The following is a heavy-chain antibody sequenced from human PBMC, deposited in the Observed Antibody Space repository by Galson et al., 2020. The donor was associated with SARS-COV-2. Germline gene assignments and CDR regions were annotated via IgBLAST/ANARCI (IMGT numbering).Heavy chain of an antibody. Sequence: GGSLRLSCAASGFSFSDYWMHWVRQAPGKGLVWVSRINSYGNSTTYADSVRGRFTVSRDNAKNVLYLQMNSLRAEDTAVYYCTRHSSGDYWGQGTLVTVSP. CDR1: GFSFSDYW. D-gene: IGHD3-22*01. V-gene: IGHV3-74*03. CDR2: INSYGNST. CDR3: TRHSSGDY. J-gene: IGHJ4*02.